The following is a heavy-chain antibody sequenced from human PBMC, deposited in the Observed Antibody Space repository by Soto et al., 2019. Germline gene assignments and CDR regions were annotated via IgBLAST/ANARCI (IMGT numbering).Heavy chain of an antibody. J-gene: IGHJ4*02. CDR1: KYSFANSW. D-gene: IGHD3-22*01. CDR2: IYPGDSDT. CDR3: ARLQAGGYYEAVDL. Sequence: PGESLKISCKDSKYSFANSWVGWVRQMPGKGLEWMGIIYPGDSDTRYSPSFQGQVTISADKSVGTAYLQWRSLEASDTAMYYCARLQAGGYYEAVDLWGQGTLVTGSS. V-gene: IGHV5-51*01.